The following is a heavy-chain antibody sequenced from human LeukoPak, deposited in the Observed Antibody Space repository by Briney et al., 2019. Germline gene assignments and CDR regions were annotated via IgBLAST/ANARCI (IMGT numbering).Heavy chain of an antibody. D-gene: IGHD5-12*01. J-gene: IGHJ4*02. Sequence: GGSLRLSCAASGFTFSSYSMNWVRQAPGKGLEWVSSISSSSSYIYYADSVKGRFTISRDNAKNSLYLQMNSLRAEDTAVYYCARDQGYSGYELGPFDYWGQGTLVTVSS. CDR1: GFTFSSYS. CDR2: ISSSSSYI. V-gene: IGHV3-21*04. CDR3: ARDQGYSGYELGPFDY.